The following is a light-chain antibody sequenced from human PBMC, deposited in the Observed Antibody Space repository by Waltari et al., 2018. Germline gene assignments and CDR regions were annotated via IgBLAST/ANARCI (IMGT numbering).Light chain of an antibody. Sequence: EILLPQSPGTLSFSPGERATSPCRASQRVSSNYLAWYQQTPGQPPRLLIYGAISRATSIPDRCSGSASETYFTLTISRLDPEVFAVYYCQQDSQSPLTFGGGTKVEIK. J-gene: IGKJ4*01. CDR2: GAI. V-gene: IGKV3-20*01. CDR3: QQDSQSPLT. CDR1: QRVSSNY.